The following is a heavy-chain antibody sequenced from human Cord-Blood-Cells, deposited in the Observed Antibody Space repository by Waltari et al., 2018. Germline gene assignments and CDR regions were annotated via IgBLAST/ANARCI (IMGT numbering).Heavy chain of an antibody. V-gene: IGHV1-69*01. J-gene: IGHJ2*01. CDR3: ARDSISYDFWSGYNWYFDL. D-gene: IGHD3-3*01. Sequence: QVQLVQSGAEVKKPGSSVKVSCKASGGTFSSYAISWVRQAPGQGLEWMGGIIPIFGTANYAQEFQGRVTITADESTSTAYMELSSLRSEDTAVYYCARDSISYDFWSGYNWYFDLWGRGTLVTVSS. CDR2: IIPIFGTA. CDR1: GGTFSSYA.